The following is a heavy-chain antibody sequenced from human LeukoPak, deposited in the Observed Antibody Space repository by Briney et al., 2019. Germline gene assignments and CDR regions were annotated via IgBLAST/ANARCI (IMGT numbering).Heavy chain of an antibody. V-gene: IGHV3-33*01. CDR1: GFTFTRHG. CDR2: IWYDGSNK. Sequence: PGGSLRLSCAASGFTFTRHGMHWVRQAPGKRLEWVAVIWYDGSNKYYADSVKGRFTISRDNSKNTLYLQMNSLRAEDTAVYYCARDLATVVSWFDPWGQGTLVTVSS. CDR3: ARDLATVVSWFDP. D-gene: IGHD4-23*01. J-gene: IGHJ5*02.